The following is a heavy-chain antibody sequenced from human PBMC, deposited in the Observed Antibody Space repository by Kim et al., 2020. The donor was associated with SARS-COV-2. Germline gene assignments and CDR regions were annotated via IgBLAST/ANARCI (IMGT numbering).Heavy chain of an antibody. CDR3: ARAHCSGGSCYPDYFDY. CDR2: IYYSGST. V-gene: IGHV4-59*01. CDR1: GGSISSYY. D-gene: IGHD2-15*01. Sequence: SETLSLTCTVSGGSISSYYWSWIRQPPGKGLEWIGYIYYSGSTNYNPSLKSRVTISVDTSKNQFSLKLSSVTAADTAVYYCARAHCSGGSCYPDYFDYWG. J-gene: IGHJ4*01.